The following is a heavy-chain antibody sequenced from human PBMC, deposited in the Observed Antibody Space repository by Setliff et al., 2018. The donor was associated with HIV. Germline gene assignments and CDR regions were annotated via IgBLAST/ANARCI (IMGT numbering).Heavy chain of an antibody. V-gene: IGHV1-69*10. D-gene: IGHD3-3*01. Sequence: SVKVSCKASGGTFSSYAISWVRKAPGQGLEWMGGIIPILGIANYAQKFQGRVTITAVKSTSTAYMELSSLRSEDTAVYYCARGRVLRGYYYYYMDVWGKGTTVTVSS. CDR3: ARGRVLRGYYYYYMDV. CDR1: GGTFSSYA. CDR2: IIPILGIA. J-gene: IGHJ6*03.